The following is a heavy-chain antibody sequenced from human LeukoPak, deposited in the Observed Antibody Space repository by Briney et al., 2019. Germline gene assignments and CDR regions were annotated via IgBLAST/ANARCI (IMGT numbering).Heavy chain of an antibody. J-gene: IGHJ4*02. Sequence: SETLSLTCTVSGGSISSYYWSWIRQPPGKGLEWIGYIYYSGSTNYNPSLKSRVTISVDTSKNQFALKLSSVTAADTAVYYCARAYCSSTSCYTPFDYWGQGTLVTVSS. V-gene: IGHV4-59*08. CDR1: GGSISSYY. CDR3: ARAYCSSTSCYTPFDY. CDR2: IYYSGST. D-gene: IGHD2-2*02.